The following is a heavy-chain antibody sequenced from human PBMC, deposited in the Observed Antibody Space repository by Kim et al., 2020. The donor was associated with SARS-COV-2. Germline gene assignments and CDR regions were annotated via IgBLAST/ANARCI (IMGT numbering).Heavy chain of an antibody. D-gene: IGHD3-9*01. Sequence: SVKVSCKASGGTFSSYAISWVRQAPGQGLEWMGGIIPIFGTANYAQKFQGRVTITADESTSTAYMELSSLRSEDTAVYYCARVELRYFDWPRSYFDYWGQGTLVTVSS. CDR2: IIPIFGTA. CDR1: GGTFSSYA. J-gene: IGHJ4*02. CDR3: ARVELRYFDWPRSYFDY. V-gene: IGHV1-69*13.